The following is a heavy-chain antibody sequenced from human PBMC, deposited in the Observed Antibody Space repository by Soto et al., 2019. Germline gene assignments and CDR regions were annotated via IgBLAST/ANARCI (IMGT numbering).Heavy chain of an antibody. CDR2: ISSSSSVI. CDR1: GFILSDCA. CDR3: ARDLSWGSNWYYYMDV. J-gene: IGHJ6*03. D-gene: IGHD7-27*01. V-gene: IGHV3-48*01. Sequence: EVQLVESGGGLVQPGGSLRLSCATSGFILSDCAINWVRQAPGKGLEWVSYISSSSSVIDYADSVKGRFTVSRDNARNSLYRQMNSLRAEDTAVYYCARDLSWGSNWYYYMDVWGKGTTVTVSS.